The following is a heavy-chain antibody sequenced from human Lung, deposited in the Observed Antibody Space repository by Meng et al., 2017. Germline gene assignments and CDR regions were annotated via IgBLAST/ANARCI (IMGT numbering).Heavy chain of an antibody. V-gene: IGHV4-38-2*02. D-gene: IGHD4-17*01. CDR2: IYHSGST. CDR3: AIVTTSPYSYDGMDV. CDR1: GYSISSGYY. J-gene: IGHJ6*02. Sequence: GSLRLSCTVSGYSISSGYYCGWIRQPPGKGLERIGSIYHSGSTYYNPSLKRRVTISVDTSKNPFPLKLSSVPAADTAVYYCAIVTTSPYSYDGMDVWGQGTTVTVSS.